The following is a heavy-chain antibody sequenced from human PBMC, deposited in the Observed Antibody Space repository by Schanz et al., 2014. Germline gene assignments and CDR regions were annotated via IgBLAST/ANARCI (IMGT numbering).Heavy chain of an antibody. D-gene: IGHD3-10*01. V-gene: IGHV3-48*01. CDR1: GFTFSSYS. J-gene: IGHJ3*02. CDR2: ISSASSTI. CDR3: AKGRFGELSAFDI. Sequence: EVQLVESGGGLVQPGGSLRLSCAASGFTFSSYSMNWVRQAPGKGLEWVSYISSASSTINYADSVKGRFTISRDNAMNSLFLQMNSLRAEDTAVYYCAKGRFGELSAFDIWGQGTMVTVSS.